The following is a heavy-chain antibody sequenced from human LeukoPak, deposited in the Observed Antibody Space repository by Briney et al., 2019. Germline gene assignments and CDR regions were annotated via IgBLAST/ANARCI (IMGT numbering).Heavy chain of an antibody. V-gene: IGHV1-18*01. CDR2: ISGYNGNT. CDR3: ARDYGVTTLWFYFDY. D-gene: IGHD4-17*01. J-gene: IGHJ4*02. Sequence: GASVKVSCKTSGYTFTSYGISWVRQAPGQGLEWMGWISGYNGNTDYAQKFQGRVTMTTDTSTSTAYMELRGLRSDDTAVYYCARDYGVTTLWFYFDYWGQGTLVTVSS. CDR1: GYTFTSYG.